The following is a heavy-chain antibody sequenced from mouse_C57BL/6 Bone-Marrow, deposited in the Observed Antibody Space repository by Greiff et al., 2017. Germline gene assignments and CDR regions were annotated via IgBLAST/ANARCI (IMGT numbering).Heavy chain of an antibody. Sequence: DVKLVESGGGLVQPGGSLKLSCAASGFTFSDYGMAWVRQAPRKGPEWVAFISNLAYSIYYADTVTGRFTISRENGKNTLYLEMSSLRSEGTAMYYSARGYYSNWGFAYWGQGTLVTVSA. J-gene: IGHJ3*01. CDR3: ARGYYSNWGFAY. D-gene: IGHD2-5*01. V-gene: IGHV5-15*01. CDR1: GFTFSDYG. CDR2: ISNLAYSI.